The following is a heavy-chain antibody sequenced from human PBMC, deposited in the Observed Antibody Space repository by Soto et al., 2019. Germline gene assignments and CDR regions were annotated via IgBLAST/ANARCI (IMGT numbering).Heavy chain of an antibody. CDR2: MNPNSGNT. CDR3: ARGEYSSGWTLYYYRGMDV. J-gene: IGHJ6*02. Sequence: ASVKVSCKASGYTFTSYDINWVRQATGQGLEWMGWMNPNSGNTGYAQKFQGRVTMTRNTSISTAYMELSSLRSEDTAVYYCARGEYSSGWTLYYYRGMDVWGQGTTVTVSS. D-gene: IGHD6-19*01. V-gene: IGHV1-8*01. CDR1: GYTFTSYD.